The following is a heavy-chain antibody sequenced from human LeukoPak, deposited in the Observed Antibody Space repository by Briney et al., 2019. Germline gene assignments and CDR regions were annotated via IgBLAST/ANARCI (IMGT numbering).Heavy chain of an antibody. CDR1: GGSISSYY. V-gene: IGHV4-59*01. Sequence: SETLSLTCTVSGGSISSYYWNWIRQPPGKGLEWIGYINYSGSTIYNPSLKSRVTISVGTSKNQFSLKLSSVTAADTAVYYCARARYQPLPDRWGQGTLVIVSS. D-gene: IGHD2-2*01. J-gene: IGHJ5*02. CDR3: ARARYQPLPDR. CDR2: INYSGST.